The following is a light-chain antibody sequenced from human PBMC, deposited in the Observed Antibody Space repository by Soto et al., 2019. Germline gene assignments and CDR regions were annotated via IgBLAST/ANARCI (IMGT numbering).Light chain of an antibody. CDR3: QQYNSYPYT. CDR1: QSFSSW. V-gene: IGKV1-5*03. J-gene: IGKJ2*01. CDR2: KTS. Sequence: DIQMTQSPSTLSASVGDRVTITCRASQSFSSWLAWYQQKPGKAPKLLIYKTSSLECGVPSRFSGSGSGTEFTLNISSLQHDDYATYYCQQYNSYPYTFGEGNKLEIK.